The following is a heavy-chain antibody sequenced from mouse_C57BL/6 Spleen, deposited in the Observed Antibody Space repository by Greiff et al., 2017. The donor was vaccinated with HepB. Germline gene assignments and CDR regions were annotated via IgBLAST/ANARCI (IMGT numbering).Heavy chain of an antibody. J-gene: IGHJ2*01. CDR1: GYTFTSYW. V-gene: IGHV1S81*02. Sequence: QVQLQQPGAELVKAGASVKMSCKASGYTFTSYWMHWVKQRLGHGLEWFAETNPTNGRTYYNEKFKSKATLTVDKSSSTAYMLLSGPTFEDSAVYYCARIKKIVATYFDYWGQGTTRIVSS. CDR2: TNPTNGRT. CDR3: ARIKKIVATYFDY. D-gene: IGHD1-1*01.